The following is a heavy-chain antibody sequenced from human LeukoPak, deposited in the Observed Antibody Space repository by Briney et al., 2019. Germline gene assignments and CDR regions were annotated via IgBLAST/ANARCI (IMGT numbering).Heavy chain of an antibody. J-gene: IGHJ6*03. CDR2: ISAYNGNT. D-gene: IGHD3-10*01. CDR1: GYTFTSYG. Sequence: ASVKVSCKASGYTFTSYGISWVRQAPGQGLEWMGWISAYNGNTNYAQKLQGRVTMTTDTSTSTAYMELRSLRAEDTAVYYCAKQTYYYGSGFELYYMDVWGKGTTVTVSS. CDR3: AKQTYYYGSGFELYYMDV. V-gene: IGHV1-18*01.